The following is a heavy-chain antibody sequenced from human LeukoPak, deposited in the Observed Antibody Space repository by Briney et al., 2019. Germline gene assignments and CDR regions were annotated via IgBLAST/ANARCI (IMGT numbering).Heavy chain of an antibody. J-gene: IGHJ3*02. CDR1: GFSFSTYD. Sequence: PGGSLRLSCAASGFSFSTYDMNWVRQAPGKGLEWVSYIDTSGRRIHYADSVKGRLTISRDNARNSLSVQMNSLRAEDTAVYYCVRGTLDYDYSGYAFDIWGLGTMVTVSS. CDR3: VRGTLDYDYSGYAFDI. V-gene: IGHV3-48*03. D-gene: IGHD3-22*01. CDR2: IDTSGRRI.